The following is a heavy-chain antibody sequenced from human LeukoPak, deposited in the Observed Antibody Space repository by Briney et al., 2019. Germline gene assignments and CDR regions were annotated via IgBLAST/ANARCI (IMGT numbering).Heavy chain of an antibody. D-gene: IGHD5-24*01. CDR2: ISADGSDE. J-gene: IGHJ4*02. CDR1: GFIFSSYV. Sequence: PGRSLRLSCAAAGFIFSSYVLNWVRQAAGKGLEWVAVISADGSDEYYADSVKGRFTISRDNSKNTLYLQMNSLRAEDTAVYYCARDRPRDGYTRDFDYWGQGSVVTVSS. CDR3: ARDRPRDGYTRDFDY. V-gene: IGHV3-30*04.